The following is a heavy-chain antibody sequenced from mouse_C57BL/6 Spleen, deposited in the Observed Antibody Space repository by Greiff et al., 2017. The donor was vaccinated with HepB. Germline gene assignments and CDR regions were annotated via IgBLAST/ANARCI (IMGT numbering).Heavy chain of an antibody. CDR1: GYTFTSYW. CDR2: INPSSGYT. J-gene: IGHJ4*01. CDR3: ARQSSGYGDAMDY. D-gene: IGHD3-2*02. Sequence: QVQLQQSGAELAKPGASVKLSCKASGYTFTSYWMHWVKQRPGQGLEWIGYINPSSGYTKYNQKFKDKATLTADKSSSTAYMQLSSLTYEDSADYYWARQSSGYGDAMDYRGQGTSVTVSS. V-gene: IGHV1-7*01.